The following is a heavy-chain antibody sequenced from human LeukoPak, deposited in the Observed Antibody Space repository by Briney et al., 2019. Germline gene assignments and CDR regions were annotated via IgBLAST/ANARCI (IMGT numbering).Heavy chain of an antibody. D-gene: IGHD1-26*01. CDR3: ARLPHSGSYGLDY. J-gene: IGHJ4*02. Sequence: GGSLRLSCAASGFTFSDYYMSWVRQAPGKGLEWVSVIYSGGSTYYADSVKGRFTISRDNSKNTLYLQMNSLRAEDTAVYYCARLPHSGSYGLDYWGQGTLVTVSS. CDR2: IYSGGST. V-gene: IGHV3-53*01. CDR1: GFTFSDYY.